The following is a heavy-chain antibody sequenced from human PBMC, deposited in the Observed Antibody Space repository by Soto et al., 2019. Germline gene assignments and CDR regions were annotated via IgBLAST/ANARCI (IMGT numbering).Heavy chain of an antibody. CDR1: GFTFSSYA. V-gene: IGHV3-23*01. D-gene: IGHD4-17*01. J-gene: IGHJ1*01. Sequence: EVQLLESGGGLVQPGGSLRLSCAASGFTFSSYAMSWVRQAPGKGLEWISAISGSGGSTYYPDSVKRLFTISRDNSKNMHYLQMNSLTDEDTDVYYCANLIKYGDGAEYFQHGGHGILVTVSS. CDR2: ISGSGGST. CDR3: ANLIKYGDGAEYFQH.